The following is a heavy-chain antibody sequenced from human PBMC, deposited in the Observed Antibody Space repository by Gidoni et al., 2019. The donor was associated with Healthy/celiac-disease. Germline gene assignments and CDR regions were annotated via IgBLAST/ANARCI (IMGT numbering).Heavy chain of an antibody. CDR3: ARDKHYYDSSGYLDY. J-gene: IGHJ4*02. CDR1: GFTFSSYW. D-gene: IGHD3-22*01. CDR2: IKQDGSEK. V-gene: IGHV3-7*01. Sequence: EVQLVESGGGLVQPGGSLRLSCPASGFTFSSYWMSWVRKAPGKGLEWVANIKQDGSEKYYVDAVKGRFTISRDNAKKSLYLQMNSLRAEDTAVYYCARDKHYYDSSGYLDYWGQGTLVTVSS.